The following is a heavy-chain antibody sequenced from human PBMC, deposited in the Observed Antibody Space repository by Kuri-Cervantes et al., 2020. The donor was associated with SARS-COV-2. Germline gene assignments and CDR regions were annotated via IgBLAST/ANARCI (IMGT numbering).Heavy chain of an antibody. V-gene: IGHV1-46*01. CDR2: INPSGGST. CDR1: GYTFTSYY. CDR3: AKDRAAMVLGVFDY. Sequence: ASVKVSCKASGYTFTSYYMHWVRQAPGQGLEWMGIINPSGGSTSYAQKFQGRVTVTRDTSISTAYMELSSLRAEDTAVYYCAKDRAAMVLGVFDYWGQGTLVTVSS. J-gene: IGHJ4*02. D-gene: IGHD5-18*01.